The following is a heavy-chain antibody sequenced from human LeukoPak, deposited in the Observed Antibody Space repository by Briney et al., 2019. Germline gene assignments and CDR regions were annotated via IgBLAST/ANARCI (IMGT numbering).Heavy chain of an antibody. V-gene: IGHV3-7*01. D-gene: IGHD1-26*01. CDR3: ARDKIVGATLFDY. CDR2: IKQDGGEI. CDR1: GFTFNSYW. Sequence: PGGSLRLSCAASGFTFNSYWMSWVRQAPGKGLEWVANIKQDGGEIYYVDSVKGRFTISRDNAKNSLHLQVNSLRAEDTALYYYARDKIVGATLFDYWGQGTLVTVSS. J-gene: IGHJ4*02.